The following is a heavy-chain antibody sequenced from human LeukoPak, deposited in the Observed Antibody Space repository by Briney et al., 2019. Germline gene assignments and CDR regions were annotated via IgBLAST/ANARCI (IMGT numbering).Heavy chain of an antibody. J-gene: IGHJ6*03. CDR3: ARASYDSSGYFYYYYYMDV. V-gene: IGHV1-18*04. CDR2: ISAYNGNT. CDR1: GYTFTSYG. D-gene: IGHD3-22*01. Sequence: ASVKVSCKASGYTFTSYGISWVRQAPGQGLEWMGLISAYNGNTNYAQKLQGRVTMTTDTSTSTAYMELRSLRSDDTAVYYCARASYDSSGYFYYYYYMDVWGKGTTVTVSS.